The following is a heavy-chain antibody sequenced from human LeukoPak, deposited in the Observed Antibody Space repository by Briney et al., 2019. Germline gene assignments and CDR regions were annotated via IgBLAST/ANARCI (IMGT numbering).Heavy chain of an antibody. D-gene: IGHD3-9*01. Sequence: KLSETLSLTCTVSGGSISSGGYYWSWIRQHLGKGLEWIGYIYYSGSTYYNPSLKSRVTISVDTSKNQFSLKLSSVTAADTAVYYCARVRYFDWLLYPDAFDIWGQGTMVTVSS. J-gene: IGHJ3*02. V-gene: IGHV4-31*03. CDR2: IYYSGST. CDR1: GGSISSGGYY. CDR3: ARVRYFDWLLYPDAFDI.